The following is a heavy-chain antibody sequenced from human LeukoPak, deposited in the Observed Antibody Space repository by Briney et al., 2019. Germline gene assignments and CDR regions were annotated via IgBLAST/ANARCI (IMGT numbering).Heavy chain of an antibody. CDR2: IIPILGIA. CDR1: GGTFSSYA. V-gene: IGHV1-69*04. Sequence: SVKVSCKASGGTFSSYAISWVRQAPGQGLEWMGRIIPILGIANYAQKFQGRVTITADKSTSTAYMELSSLRSEDTAVYYCAGGGLRPGGYYDSSGYGPYYYYGMDVWGQGTTVTVSS. J-gene: IGHJ6*02. CDR3: AGGGLRPGGYYDSSGYGPYYYYGMDV. D-gene: IGHD3-22*01.